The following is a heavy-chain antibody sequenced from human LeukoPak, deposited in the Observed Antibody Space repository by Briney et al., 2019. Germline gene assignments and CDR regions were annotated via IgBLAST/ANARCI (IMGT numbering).Heavy chain of an antibody. D-gene: IGHD2-8*01. V-gene: IGHV3-33*01. J-gene: IGHJ3*02. CDR3: ARSLYCTNGVCYVEDAFDI. CDR1: GFTFSRYG. Sequence: PGGSLRLSCAASGFTFSRYGMHWVRQAPGKGLEWVAVIWYDGSNKYFADSVKGRFTISRDNSKNTLYLQMNSLRAEDTAVYYCARSLYCTNGVCYVEDAFDIWGQGTMATVSS. CDR2: IWYDGSNK.